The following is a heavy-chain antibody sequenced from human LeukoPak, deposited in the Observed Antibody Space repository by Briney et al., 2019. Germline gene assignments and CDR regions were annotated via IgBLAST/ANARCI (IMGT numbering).Heavy chain of an antibody. CDR1: GFTFDDYA. CDR3: AKATRSITMIVDYFDY. D-gene: IGHD3-22*01. V-gene: IGHV3-9*01. J-gene: IGHJ4*02. Sequence: GGSLRLSCAASGFTFDDYAMHWVRQAPGKGLEWVSGISWNSGSIGYADSVKGRFTISRDNAKNSLYLQMNSLRAEDTALYYCAKATRSITMIVDYFDYWGQGTLVTVSS. CDR2: ISWNSGSI.